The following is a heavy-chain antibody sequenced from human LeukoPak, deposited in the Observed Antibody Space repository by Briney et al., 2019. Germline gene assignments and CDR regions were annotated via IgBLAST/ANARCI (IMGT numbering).Heavy chain of an antibody. D-gene: IGHD4-17*01. CDR3: ARSSKYGDSFNY. V-gene: IGHV4-39*01. J-gene: IGHJ4*02. Sequence: PSETLSLTCAVSGASISRSDYFWGWIRQPPGKGLEWIGSIYYSGSTYYSPSLKGRVTISVDTSKNQFSLKLTSVTAADTAVYYCARSSKYGDSFNYWGQGTLVTVSS. CDR2: IYYSGST. CDR1: GASISRSDYF.